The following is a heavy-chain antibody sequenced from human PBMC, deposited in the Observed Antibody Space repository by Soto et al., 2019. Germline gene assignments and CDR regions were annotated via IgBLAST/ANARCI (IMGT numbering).Heavy chain of an antibody. V-gene: IGHV4-30-4*01. CDR1: GVSISSADYY. CDR3: AKTQTLGYCSG. CDR2: IYHSGSA. D-gene: IGHD2-15*01. J-gene: IGHJ4*02. Sequence: QVQLQESGPGLVKLSQTLSLTCTVSGVSISSADYYWTWIRQTPGKGLEWIGYIYHSGSAYYNPSLKSRATISVDTSKNQFSLELSSVTAADTAVYYCAKTQTLGYCSGWCQGTLVTVSS.